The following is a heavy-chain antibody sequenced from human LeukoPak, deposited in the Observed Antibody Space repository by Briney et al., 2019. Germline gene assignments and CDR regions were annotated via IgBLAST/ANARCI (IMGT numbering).Heavy chain of an antibody. J-gene: IGHJ4*02. CDR2: ISYDGSNK. D-gene: IGHD3-22*01. CDR1: GFTFSRFG. CDR3: AKGRDYYDSSGPGYFDY. V-gene: IGHV3-30*18. Sequence: GGSLRLSCAASGFTFSRFGMHWVRQAPGKGPEWVAVISYDGSNKYYADSVQGRFTISRDNSKNTLYLQMNSLRAEDTAVYYCAKGRDYYDSSGPGYFDYWGQGTLITVSS.